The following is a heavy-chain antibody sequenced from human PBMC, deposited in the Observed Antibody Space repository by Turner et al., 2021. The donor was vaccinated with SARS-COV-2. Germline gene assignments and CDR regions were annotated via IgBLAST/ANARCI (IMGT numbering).Heavy chain of an antibody. CDR2: ISYDGSNK. Sequence: VQLVESGGGVVQPGRSLRLSFADSGFTFSSYGMHWVRQAPGKGLEWVAVISYDGSNKYYADSVKGRFTISRDNSKNTLSLQMNSLRAEDTDVYYCAKEVLLVALDYWGQGTPVTVSS. CDR1: GFTFSSYG. J-gene: IGHJ4*02. V-gene: IGHV3-30*18. CDR3: AKEVLLVALDY. D-gene: IGHD2-15*01.